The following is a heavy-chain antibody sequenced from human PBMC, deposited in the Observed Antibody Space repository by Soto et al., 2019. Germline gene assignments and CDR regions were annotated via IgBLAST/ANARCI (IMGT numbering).Heavy chain of an antibody. Sequence: QVQLQESGPGLVKPSETLSLTCTVSGGSISSYYWSWIRQPPGKGLEWIGHIHDSGTASYNPSLDRRITMSADTSNYLSAPNLSSFSAAATAMYYCYGSGGIWGQGTLVTVSS. CDR2: IHDSGTA. V-gene: IGHV4-59*01. CDR3: YGSGGI. CDR1: GGSISSYY. J-gene: IGHJ4*02. D-gene: IGHD3-10*01.